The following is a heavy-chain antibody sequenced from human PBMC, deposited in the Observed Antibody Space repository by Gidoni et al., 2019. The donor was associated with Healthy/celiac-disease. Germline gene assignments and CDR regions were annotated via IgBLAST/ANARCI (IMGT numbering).Heavy chain of an antibody. J-gene: IGHJ5*02. CDR1: SYYISSGSY. CDR3: ARDPGGAGGIFGVVIPARGHFDP. CDR2: IYHSGST. D-gene: IGHD3-3*01. V-gene: IGHV4-38-2*02. Sequence: QVQLQESGPGLVKPSETLSLTCTVSSYYISSGSYWGWIRQPPGKGLELIGSIYHSGSTYYNPSLKSRVTISVDTSKNQFSLKLSSVTAADTAVYYCARDPGGAGGIFGVVIPARGHFDPWGQGTLVTVSS.